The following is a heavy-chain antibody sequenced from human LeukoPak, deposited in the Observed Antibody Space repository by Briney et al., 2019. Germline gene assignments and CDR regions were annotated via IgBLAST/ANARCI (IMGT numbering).Heavy chain of an antibody. CDR1: GFIFSSRW. CDR3: ATLKDAVTTFDN. J-gene: IGHJ4*02. D-gene: IGHD4-17*01. CDR2: INQGGNDK. Sequence: AGGSLRLSCAASGFIFSSRWMSWVRQAPGKGLEWVASINQGGNDKRHADSVKGRFTISRDNAKNSLSLQLNSPTAEDTAMYYCATLKDAVTTFDNWGQGPLVTVSS. V-gene: IGHV3-7*01.